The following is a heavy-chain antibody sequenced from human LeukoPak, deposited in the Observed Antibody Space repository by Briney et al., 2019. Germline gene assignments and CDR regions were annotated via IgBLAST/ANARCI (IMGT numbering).Heavy chain of an antibody. CDR2: INHSGST. J-gene: IGHJ4*02. D-gene: IGHD1-26*01. CDR3: ASLANSGSYYIDY. V-gene: IGHV4-39*07. Sequence: SETLSLTCTVSGGSISSSSYYWSWIRQPPGKGLEWIGEINHSGSTNYNPSLKSRVTISVDTSKNQFSLKLSSVTAADTAVYYCASLANSGSYYIDYWGQGTLVTVSS. CDR1: GGSISSSSYY.